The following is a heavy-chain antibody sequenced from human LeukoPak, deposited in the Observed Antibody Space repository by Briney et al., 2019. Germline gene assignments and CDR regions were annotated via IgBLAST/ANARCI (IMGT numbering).Heavy chain of an antibody. Sequence: PGGSLRLSCAASGITFSSYGMSWVRQAPGKGLERVSSISSTGGTTYYADSVKGRFTISRDNSKNTLYLQMNSLRAEDTAVYYCAKDGDVYCSGGSCYPLDMDVWGKGTTVTVSS. D-gene: IGHD2-15*01. J-gene: IGHJ6*03. CDR3: AKDGDVYCSGGSCYPLDMDV. CDR1: GITFSSYG. CDR2: ISSTGGTT. V-gene: IGHV3-23*01.